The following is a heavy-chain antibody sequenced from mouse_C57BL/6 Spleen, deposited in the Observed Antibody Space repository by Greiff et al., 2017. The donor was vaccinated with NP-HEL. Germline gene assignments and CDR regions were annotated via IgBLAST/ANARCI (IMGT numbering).Heavy chain of an antibody. Sequence: EVQRVESGGGLVKPGGSLKLSCAASGFTFSSYAMSWVRQTPEKRLEWVATISDGGSYTYYPDNVKGRFTISRDNAKNNLYLQMSHLKSEDTAMYYCARREDYGSSLMDYWGQGTSVTVSS. CDR1: GFTFSSYA. CDR3: ARREDYGSSLMDY. CDR2: ISDGGSYT. D-gene: IGHD1-1*01. J-gene: IGHJ4*01. V-gene: IGHV5-4*01.